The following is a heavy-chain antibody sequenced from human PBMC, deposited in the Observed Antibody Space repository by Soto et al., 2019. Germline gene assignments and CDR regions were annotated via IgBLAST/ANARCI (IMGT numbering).Heavy chain of an antibody. Sequence: VQLVESGGGLVQPGGSLRLSCAASGFAFGSYWMHWVRQAPGKGLVWVSRISQDGAIATQADSVKGRFTISRDNAKNTLFLQKNRLRADDTAVYYCLRDQRHWNEFADQWGQGSLVTVSS. D-gene: IGHD1-1*01. CDR2: ISQDGAIA. CDR1: GFAFGSYW. CDR3: LRDQRHWNEFADQ. J-gene: IGHJ4*02. V-gene: IGHV3-74*01.